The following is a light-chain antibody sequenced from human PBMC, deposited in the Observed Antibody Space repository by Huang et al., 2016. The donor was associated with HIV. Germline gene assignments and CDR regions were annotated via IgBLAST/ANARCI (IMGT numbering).Light chain of an antibody. CDR2: DAS. CDR1: QDIRKY. V-gene: IGKV1-33*01. Sequence: DIQMTQSPSSLSASVGDRVTITCQASQDIRKYLNWYQQKPGKAPNLLIYDASNLQTGVPTRFGGGGSGTDFTFTISSLQPEDIATYYCQQSDSLPYTFGQGTKLEIK. J-gene: IGKJ2*01. CDR3: QQSDSLPYT.